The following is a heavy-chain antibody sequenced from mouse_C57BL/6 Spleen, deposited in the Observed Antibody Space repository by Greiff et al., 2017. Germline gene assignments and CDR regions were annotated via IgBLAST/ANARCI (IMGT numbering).Heavy chain of an antibody. CDR2: IYPGSGNT. CDR1: GYTFTDYY. J-gene: IGHJ2*01. CDR3: ARTTDSAYYDY. V-gene: IGHV1-76*01. D-gene: IGHD1-1*01. Sequence: QVQLKESGAELVRPGASVKLSCKASGYTFTDYYINWVKQRPGQGLEWIARIYPGSGNTYYNEKFKGKATLTAEKSSSTAYMQLSSLTSEDSAVYLCARTTDSAYYDYWGQGTTLTVSS.